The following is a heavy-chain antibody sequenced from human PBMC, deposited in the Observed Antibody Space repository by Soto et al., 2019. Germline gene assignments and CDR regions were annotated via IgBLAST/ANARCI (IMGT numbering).Heavy chain of an antibody. Sequence: QVQLQESGPGLVKPSETLSLTCTVSGGSISSYYWSWIRQPAGKGLEWIGRIYTSGGTNYNPSLKRRVTMSVDTSKNQFSLKPSSVTAADTVVYYFTREYLLLYGYYYYGMDVWGQGTTVTVSS. D-gene: IGHD2-2*02. CDR2: IYTSGGT. CDR3: TREYLLLYGYYYYGMDV. CDR1: GGSISSYY. J-gene: IGHJ6*02. V-gene: IGHV4-4*07.